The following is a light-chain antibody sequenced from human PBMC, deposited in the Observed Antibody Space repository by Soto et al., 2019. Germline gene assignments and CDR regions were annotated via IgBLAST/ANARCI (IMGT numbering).Light chain of an antibody. CDR1: QSVLYSSNNQNY. CDR3: QQYYTTPRT. CDR2: WAS. J-gene: IGKJ1*01. Sequence: DIVMTQSPDSLAVSLGERATINCKSSQSVLYSSNNQNYLSWYQQRPGQPPKLLIYWASTRKSGVPDRFSGSGSGTDFTLTISSLQAEDVAVYYCQQYYTTPRTFGQGTKVDIK. V-gene: IGKV4-1*01.